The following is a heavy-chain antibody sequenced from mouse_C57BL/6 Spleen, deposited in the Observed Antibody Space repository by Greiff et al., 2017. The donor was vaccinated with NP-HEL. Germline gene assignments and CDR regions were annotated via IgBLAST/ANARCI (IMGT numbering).Heavy chain of an antibody. J-gene: IGHJ4*01. CDR1: GFTFTDYY. Sequence: EVKLVESGGGLVQPGGSLSLSCAASGFTFTDYYMSWVRQPPGKALEWLGFIRNKANGYTTEYSASVKGRFTISRDNSQSILYLQMNALRAEDSATYYCARDYGDAMDYWGQGTSVTVSS. V-gene: IGHV7-3*01. D-gene: IGHD1-1*01. CDR3: ARDYGDAMDY. CDR2: IRNKANGYTT.